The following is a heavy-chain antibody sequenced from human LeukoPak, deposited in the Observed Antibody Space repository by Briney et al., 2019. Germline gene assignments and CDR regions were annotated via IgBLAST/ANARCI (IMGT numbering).Heavy chain of an antibody. J-gene: IGHJ4*02. CDR2: INSDGSST. Sequence: GGSLRLSCAASGFTFSSHWMHWVRQAPGKGLVWVSRINSDGSSTSYADSVKGRFTISRDNAKNTLYLQMCSLRAEDTAVYYCARDVVVAVGPAIDYWGQGTLVTVSS. V-gene: IGHV3-74*01. D-gene: IGHD2-15*01. CDR1: GFTFSSHW. CDR3: ARDVVVAVGPAIDY.